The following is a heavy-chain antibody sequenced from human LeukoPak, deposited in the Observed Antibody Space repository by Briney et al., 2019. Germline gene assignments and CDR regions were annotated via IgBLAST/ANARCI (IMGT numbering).Heavy chain of an antibody. J-gene: IGHJ4*02. CDR2: ISGSGGST. V-gene: IGHV3-23*01. Sequence: GGSPRLSCAASGFTFSSYAMSWVRQAPGKGLEWVSAISGSGGSTYYADSVKGRFTISRDNSKNTLYLQMNSLRAEDTAVYYCASYGSGSYFDYWGQGTLVTVSS. D-gene: IGHD3-10*01. CDR3: ASYGSGSYFDY. CDR1: GFTFSSYA.